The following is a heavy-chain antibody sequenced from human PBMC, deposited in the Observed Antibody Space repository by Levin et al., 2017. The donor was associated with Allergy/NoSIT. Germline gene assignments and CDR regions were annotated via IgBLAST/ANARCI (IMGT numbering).Heavy chain of an antibody. V-gene: IGHV1-8*01. Sequence: ASVKVSFKASGYTFTSYDINWVRQATGQGLEWMGWMNPNSGNTGYAQKFQGRVTMTRNTSISTAYMELSSLRSEDTAVYYCARATGDDFWSGYFSSDYYYYYMDVWGKGTTVTVSS. CDR2: MNPNSGNT. CDR1: GYTFTSYD. CDR3: ARATGDDFWSGYFSSDYYYYYMDV. J-gene: IGHJ6*03. D-gene: IGHD3-3*01.